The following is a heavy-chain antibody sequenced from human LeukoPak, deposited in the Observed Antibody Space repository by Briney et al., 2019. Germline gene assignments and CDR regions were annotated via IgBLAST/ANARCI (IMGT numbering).Heavy chain of an antibody. CDR3: ASRARSSGYPFGY. CDR1: GGSISSGGYS. Sequence: LSQTLSLTCAVSGGSISSGGYSWSWIRQPPGKGLEWIGYIYHSGSTYYNPSLKSRVTISVDRSKNQFSLKLSSVTAADTAVYYCASRARSSGYPFGYWGQGTLVTVSS. J-gene: IGHJ4*02. CDR2: IYHSGST. D-gene: IGHD3-22*01. V-gene: IGHV4-30-2*01.